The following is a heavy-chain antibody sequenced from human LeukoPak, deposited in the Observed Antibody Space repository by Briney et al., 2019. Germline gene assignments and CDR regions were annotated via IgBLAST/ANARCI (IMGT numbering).Heavy chain of an antibody. CDR3: ARDRDWAFDI. D-gene: IGHD2-21*01. CDR2: ISYDGSNK. Sequence: GGSLRLSCAASGFTFNSYAMHWVRQAPGKGLEWVAVISYDGSNKHYADSVKGRLTISRDYSKNTMYLQMNSLRIEDTAVHYCARDRDWAFDIWGQGTMVTVSS. CDR1: GFTFNSYA. V-gene: IGHV3-30-3*01. J-gene: IGHJ3*02.